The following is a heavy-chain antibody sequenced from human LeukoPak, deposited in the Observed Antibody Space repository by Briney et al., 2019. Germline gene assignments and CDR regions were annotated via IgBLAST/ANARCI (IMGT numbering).Heavy chain of an antibody. D-gene: IGHD3-22*01. V-gene: IGHV4-59*05. Sequence: SETLSLTCTVSGGSISSYYWSWIRQPPGKGLEWIGSIYYSGSTYYNPSLKSRVTISVDTSKNQFSLKLSSVTAADTAVYYCAPTYYYDSSGYYGPWGQGTLVTVSS. CDR3: APTYYYDSSGYYGP. CDR2: IYYSGST. J-gene: IGHJ5*02. CDR1: GGSISSYY.